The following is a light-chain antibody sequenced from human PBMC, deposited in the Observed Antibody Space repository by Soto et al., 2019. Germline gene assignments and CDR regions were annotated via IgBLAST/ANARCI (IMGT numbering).Light chain of an antibody. V-gene: IGKV3-15*01. CDR2: DAS. CDR3: QQHNNWPPYT. J-gene: IGKJ2*01. Sequence: ERVLTQSPATLSVSPGERATLSCRASESVSSSLAWYQQKPGQAPRLLIYDASTRATGIPARFSGSGSGTEFTLTISSLQSEDFALYYCQQHNNWPPYTFGQGTKLEI. CDR1: ESVSSS.